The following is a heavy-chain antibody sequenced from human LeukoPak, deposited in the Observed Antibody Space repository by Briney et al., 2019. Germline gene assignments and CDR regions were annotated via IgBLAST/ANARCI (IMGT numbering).Heavy chain of an antibody. J-gene: IGHJ6*02. CDR3: ARVRRAGYSSSWYSDYNYYGMDV. CDR2: IGTAGDT. V-gene: IGHV3-13*01. Sequence: GGSLRLSCAASGFTFSSYDMHWVRQATGKGLEWVSAIGTAGDTYYPGSVKGRFTISRENAKNSLYLQMNSLGAGDTAVYYCARVRRAGYSSSWYSDYNYYGMDVWGQGTTVTVSS. D-gene: IGHD6-13*01. CDR1: GFTFSSYD.